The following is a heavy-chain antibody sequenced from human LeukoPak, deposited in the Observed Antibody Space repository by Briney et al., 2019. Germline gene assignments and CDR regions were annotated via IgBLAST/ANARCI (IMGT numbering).Heavy chain of an antibody. Sequence: PGGSLRLSCAASGSTFSSYGMHWVRQAPGKGLEWVAFIRYDGSNKYYADSVKGRFTISRDNAKSSLYLQMNSLRAEDTALYYCVRLRRNSDRSGYYYYYNYWGQGILVTVSS. D-gene: IGHD3-22*01. CDR2: IRYDGSNK. CDR3: VRLRRNSDRSGYYYYYNY. J-gene: IGHJ4*02. CDR1: GSTFSSYG. V-gene: IGHV3-30*02.